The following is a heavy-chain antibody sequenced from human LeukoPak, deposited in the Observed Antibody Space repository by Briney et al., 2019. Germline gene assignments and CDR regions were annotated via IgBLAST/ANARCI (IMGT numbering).Heavy chain of an antibody. D-gene: IGHD2-2*01. J-gene: IGHJ4*02. V-gene: IGHV3-7*01. CDR3: AKGSTSYDY. Sequence: PGGSLRLSCAASGFTFNGYWMSWVRQAPGKGLEWVANIKEDGSAQYYVGSVKGRFTISRDNAKNSLNLQMNSLRAEDTAVCYCAKGSTSYDYWGQGTLVTVSS. CDR1: GFTFNGYW. CDR2: IKEDGSAQ.